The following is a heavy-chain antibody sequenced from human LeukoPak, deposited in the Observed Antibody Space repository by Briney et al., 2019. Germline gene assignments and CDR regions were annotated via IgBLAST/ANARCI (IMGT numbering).Heavy chain of an antibody. Sequence: GGSLRLSCAASGFTFSSYSMNWVRQAPGKGLEWVSSISSSSSYMYYADSVKGRFTISRDNAKNSLYLQMNSLRAEDTAVYYCAALLGGPHPGYWGQGTLVTVSS. V-gene: IGHV3-21*01. CDR3: AALLGGPHPGY. D-gene: IGHD7-27*01. J-gene: IGHJ4*02. CDR1: GFTFSSYS. CDR2: ISSSSSYM.